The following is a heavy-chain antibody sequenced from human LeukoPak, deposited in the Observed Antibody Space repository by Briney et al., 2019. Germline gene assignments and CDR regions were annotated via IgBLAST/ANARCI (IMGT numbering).Heavy chain of an antibody. Sequence: PSETLSLTCAVSGGSVNSHYWGWIRQPPGKGLQWIGDIYYTGKINYNPSLKSRVTITLDTSKDHLSLNLTSVLAADTAIYYCVRRDTGWNYFDYWGQGILVTVSS. CDR3: VRRDTGWNYFDY. J-gene: IGHJ4*02. CDR1: GGSVNSHY. V-gene: IGHV4-59*08. CDR2: IYYTGKI. D-gene: IGHD6-19*01.